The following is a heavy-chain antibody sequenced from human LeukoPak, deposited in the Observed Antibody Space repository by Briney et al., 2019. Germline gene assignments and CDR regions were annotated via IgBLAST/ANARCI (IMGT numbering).Heavy chain of an antibody. D-gene: IGHD6-19*01. CDR2: ISSSSYI. J-gene: IGHJ5*02. V-gene: IGHV3-21*01. CDR1: GFTFSSYS. CDR3: ASRAAVAGQGFNWFDP. Sequence: PGGSLRLSCAASGFTFSSYSMNWVRQAPGKGLEWVSSISSSSYIYYADSVKGRFTISRDSAKNSLYLQMNSLRAEDTAVYYCASRAAVAGQGFNWFDPWGQGTLVTVSS.